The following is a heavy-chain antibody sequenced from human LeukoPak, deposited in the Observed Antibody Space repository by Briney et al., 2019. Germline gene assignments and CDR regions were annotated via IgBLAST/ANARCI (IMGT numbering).Heavy chain of an antibody. V-gene: IGHV1-69*05. CDR3: ARGRRIVGAQPYYYYYYYMDV. D-gene: IGHD1-26*01. J-gene: IGHJ6*03. CDR1: RGTFSTYA. Sequence: GASVKVCCKASRGTFSTYAVSRVRDAPGQRHEWGSRVIPKLGTANYAQKFQGRVTITTDESTSTAYMELSSLRSEDTAVYYCARGRRIVGAQPYYYYYYYMDVWGKGTTVTVSS. CDR2: VIPKLGTA.